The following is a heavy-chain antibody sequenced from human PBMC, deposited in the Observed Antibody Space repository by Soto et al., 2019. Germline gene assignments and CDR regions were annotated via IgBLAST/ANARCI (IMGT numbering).Heavy chain of an antibody. CDR1: GGSISSYY. J-gene: IGHJ5*02. D-gene: IGHD5-12*01. Sequence: SETLSLTCTVSGGSISSYYWSWIRQPPGKGLEWIGYIYYSGSTNYNPSLKSRVTISVDTSKNQFSLKLSPVTAADTAVYYCARATVFAGGWFDPWGQGTLVTVSS. CDR2: IYYSGST. V-gene: IGHV4-59*01. CDR3: ARATVFAGGWFDP.